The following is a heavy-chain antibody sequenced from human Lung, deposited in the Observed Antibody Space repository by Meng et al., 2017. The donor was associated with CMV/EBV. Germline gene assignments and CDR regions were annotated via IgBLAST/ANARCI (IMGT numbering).Heavy chain of an antibody. CDR2: IIPIFGTA. CDR3: ARDRGTIFGVDFDY. D-gene: IGHD3-3*01. V-gene: IGHV1-69*05. J-gene: IGHJ4*02. CDR1: GGTFSSYA. Sequence: SVKVSXKASGGTFSSYAISWVRQAPGQGLEWMGGIIPIFGTANYAQKFQGRVTITTDESTSTAYMELSSLRSEDTAVYYCARDRGTIFGVDFDYWGQGNXVNGSS.